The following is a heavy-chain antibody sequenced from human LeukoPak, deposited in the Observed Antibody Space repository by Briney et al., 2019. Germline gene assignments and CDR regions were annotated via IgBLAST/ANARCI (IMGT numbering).Heavy chain of an antibody. D-gene: IGHD3-22*01. CDR1: GYTFTSYY. CDR2: INPSGGNT. CDR3: ARENESYDSSGLGDFDY. Sequence: ASVKVSCKASGYTFTSYYMHWVRQAPGQGLEWMGIINPSGGNTSYAQKFQGRVTMTRDTSTSTVYMELSSLRSEDTAVYYCARENESYDSSGLGDFDYWGQGTLVTVSS. V-gene: IGHV1-46*01. J-gene: IGHJ4*02.